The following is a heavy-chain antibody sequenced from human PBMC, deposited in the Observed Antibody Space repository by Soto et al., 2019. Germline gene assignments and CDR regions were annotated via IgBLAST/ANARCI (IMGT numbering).Heavy chain of an antibody. V-gene: IGHV4-30-2*01. CDR2: IYQSGRT. Sequence: SETLSLTCGVSGGSISTFDYSWSWIRQAPGRGLEWIGSIYQSGRTYFIPSLKSRATMSLDKSKNQFSLKITSAVAADTARYYCAREMTIFGVAPGCCVDVWGQGTTVTVCS. D-gene: IGHD3-3*01. CDR1: GGSISTFDYS. CDR3: AREMTIFGVAPGCCVDV. J-gene: IGHJ6*02.